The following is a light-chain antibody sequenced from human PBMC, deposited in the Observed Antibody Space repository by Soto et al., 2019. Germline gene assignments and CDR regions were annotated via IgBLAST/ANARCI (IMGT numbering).Light chain of an antibody. Sequence: IVVTQSPATLSLSPGERATLSCRASQSVSSYLAWYQQKPGQAPRLLIYDASNRATGIPARFSGSGSGTDFTLTISSLEPEDFAVYYCQQRSNWPPYTFGQGTKLEIK. J-gene: IGKJ2*01. CDR2: DAS. CDR3: QQRSNWPPYT. CDR1: QSVSSY. V-gene: IGKV3-11*01.